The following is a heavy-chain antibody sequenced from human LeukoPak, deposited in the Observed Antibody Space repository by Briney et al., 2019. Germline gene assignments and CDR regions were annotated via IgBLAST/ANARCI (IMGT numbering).Heavy chain of an antibody. D-gene: IGHD3-22*01. CDR1: GYTFTSYY. V-gene: IGHV1-46*01. CDR3: ARGSHYYDSSGYYQTFDY. Sequence: ASVKVSCKASGYTFTSYYMHWVRQAPGQGLEWMGITNPSGGSTSYAQKFQGRVTMTRDTSTSTVYMELSSLRSEDTAVYYCARGSHYYDSSGYYQTFDYWGQGTLVTVSS. CDR2: TNPSGGST. J-gene: IGHJ4*02.